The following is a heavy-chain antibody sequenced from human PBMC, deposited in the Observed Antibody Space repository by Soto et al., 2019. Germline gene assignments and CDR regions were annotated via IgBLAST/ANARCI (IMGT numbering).Heavy chain of an antibody. CDR3: AHRLSGYNWNGGYFDY. CDR1: GFSLTSRPMG. J-gene: IGHJ4*02. Sequence: QITLKESAPTRVKPTQTLTLTCTFSGFSLTSRPMGVGWIRQPPGKALEWLAFIYWDDDKRYSPSLRSRLTITTDTSGNQVFLTMTNMDPVDTATYYCAHRLSGYNWNGGYFDYWGQGALVTVSS. CDR2: IYWDDDK. D-gene: IGHD1-1*01. V-gene: IGHV2-5*02.